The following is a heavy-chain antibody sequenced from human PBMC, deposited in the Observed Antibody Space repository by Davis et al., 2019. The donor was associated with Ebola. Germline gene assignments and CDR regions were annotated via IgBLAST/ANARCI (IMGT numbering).Heavy chain of an antibody. CDR1: GFTFNNNA. J-gene: IGHJ4*02. V-gene: IGHV3-23*01. D-gene: IGHD6-13*01. CDR3: AKGGAVSSQSSGRGYFDS. CDR2: ISGSGANT. Sequence: GESLKISCAASGFTFNNNAMSWVRQAPGKGLEWVAHISGSGANTEYADSVKGRFTISRDDSKNTHHLQMNSLRVDDTAIYYCAKGGAVSSQSSGRGYFDSWGQGTLATVSS.